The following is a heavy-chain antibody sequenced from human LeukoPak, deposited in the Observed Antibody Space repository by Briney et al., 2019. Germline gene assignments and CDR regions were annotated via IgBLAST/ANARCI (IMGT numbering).Heavy chain of an antibody. CDR3: ASLRVYGDYNYYYYMDV. D-gene: IGHD4-17*01. CDR1: GGSISSSSYY. V-gene: IGHV4-39*07. CDR2: IYYSGST. Sequence: PSETPSLTCTVSGGSISSSSYYWGWIRQPPGKGLEWIGSIYYSGSTYYNPSLKSRVTISVDTSKNQFSLKLSSVTAADTAVYYCASLRVYGDYNYYYYMDVWGKGTTVTVSS. J-gene: IGHJ6*03.